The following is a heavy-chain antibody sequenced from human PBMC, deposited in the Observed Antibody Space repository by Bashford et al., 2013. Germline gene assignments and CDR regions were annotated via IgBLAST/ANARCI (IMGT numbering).Heavy chain of an antibody. J-gene: IGHJ1*01. V-gene: IGHV4-59*01. D-gene: IGHD3-3*01. Sequence: SETLSLTCTVSGGSISRNYWTWIRQSPGRDWSGLEIFIYSGSTDYNPSLSSRLTISVDASKTQFSLKLTLMTAADSAMYYCGTGPIFGVVVDWGQGTLVTVSS. CDR3: GTGPIFGVVVD. CDR1: GGSISRNY. CDR2: FIYSGST.